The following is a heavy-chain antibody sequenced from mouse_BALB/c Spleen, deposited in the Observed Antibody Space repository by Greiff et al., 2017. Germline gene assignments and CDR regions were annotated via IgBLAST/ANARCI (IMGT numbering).Heavy chain of an antibody. Sequence: EVKLQQSGAELVKPGASVKLSCTASGFNIKDTYMHWVKQRPEQGLEWIGRIDPANGNTKYDPKFQGKATITADTSSNTAYLQLSSLTSEDTAVYYCASSSPGYFDVWGAGTTVTVSS. CDR1: GFNIKDTY. CDR2: IDPANGNT. D-gene: IGHD1-1*01. V-gene: IGHV14-3*02. CDR3: ASSSPGYFDV. J-gene: IGHJ1*01.